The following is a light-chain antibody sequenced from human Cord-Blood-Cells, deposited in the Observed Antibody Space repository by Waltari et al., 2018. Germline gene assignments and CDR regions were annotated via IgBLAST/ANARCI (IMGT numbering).Light chain of an antibody. J-gene: IGLJ3*02. Sequence: QSVLTHSLPVNNGRTPRVASACSGSYSNVGNNAVNWYQQLPGKAPKLLIYYDDLLPSGVSDRFSGSKSGTSASLTISGLQSEDEADYYCAAWDDSLNGPVFGGGTKLTVL. CDR3: AAWDDSLNGPV. CDR2: YDD. CDR1: YSNVGNNA. V-gene: IGLV1-36*01.